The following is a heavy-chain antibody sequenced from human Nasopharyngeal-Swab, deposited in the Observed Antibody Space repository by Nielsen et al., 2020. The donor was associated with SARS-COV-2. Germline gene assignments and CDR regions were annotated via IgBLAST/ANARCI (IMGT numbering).Heavy chain of an antibody. D-gene: IGHD5-12*01. CDR2: IYYSGST. Sequence: SETLSLTCTVSGGSISSYYWSWIRQPPGKGLEWIGYIYYSGSTNYNPSLKSRVTISVDTSKNQFSLKLSSVTAADTAVCYCARESGGDSGWFDPWGQGTLVTVSS. CDR3: ARESGGDSGWFDP. CDR1: GGSISSYY. J-gene: IGHJ5*02. V-gene: IGHV4-59*01.